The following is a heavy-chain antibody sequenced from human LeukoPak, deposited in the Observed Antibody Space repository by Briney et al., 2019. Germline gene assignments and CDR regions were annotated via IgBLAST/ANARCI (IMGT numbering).Heavy chain of an antibody. CDR3: ARDGGYYDSSGFLDY. V-gene: IGHV1-18*01. CDR1: GYTFTSYG. J-gene: IGHJ4*02. D-gene: IGHD3-22*01. Sequence: ASVKVSCTASGYTFTSYGISWVRQAPGQGLEWMGWISAYNGNTNYAQKLQGRVAMTTDTSTSTAYMELRSLRSDDTAVYYCARDGGYYDSSGFLDYWGQGTLVTVSS. CDR2: ISAYNGNT.